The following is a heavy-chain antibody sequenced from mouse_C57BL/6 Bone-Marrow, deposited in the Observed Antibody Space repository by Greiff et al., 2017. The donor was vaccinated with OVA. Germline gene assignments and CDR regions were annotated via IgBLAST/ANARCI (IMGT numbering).Heavy chain of an antibody. V-gene: IGHV2-2*01. CDR2: IWSGGST. CDR3: ARKRFAY. Sequence: VQVVESGPGLVQPSQSLSITCTVSGFSLTSYGVHWVRQSPGKGLEWLGVIWSGGSTAYNAAFISRLSISKDNSKSQVFFKMNSLQADDTAIYYCARKRFAYWGQGTLVTVSA. J-gene: IGHJ3*01. CDR1: GFSLTSYG.